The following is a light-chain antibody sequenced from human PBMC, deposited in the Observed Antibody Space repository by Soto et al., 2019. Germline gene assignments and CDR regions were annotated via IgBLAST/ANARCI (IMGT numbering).Light chain of an antibody. J-gene: IGKJ1*01. CDR2: QVS. V-gene: IGKV2-30*02. CDR1: QSLIHSDGNTY. CDR3: MQGTHWPWT. Sequence: DVVMTQSPLSLPVTLGQPASISCRSSQSLIHSDGNTYLNWFQQRPGQSPRRLIYQVSDRDSGVPARFSGSGSVTDFTLKISRVEAEDVAVYYCMQGTHWPWTFGHGTEVEIK.